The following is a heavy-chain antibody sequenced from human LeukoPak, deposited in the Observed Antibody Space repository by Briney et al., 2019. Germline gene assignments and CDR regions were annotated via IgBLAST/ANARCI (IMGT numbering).Heavy chain of an antibody. D-gene: IGHD2-2*01. Sequence: GRSLRLSCAASGFTSSSYGMHWVRQAPGKGLEWVAVISYDGSNKYYADSVKGRFTISRDNSKNTLYLQMNSLRAEDTAVYYCAKDSPPGATDIVVVPAATPDYWGQGTLVTVSS. CDR1: GFTSSSYG. CDR3: AKDSPPGATDIVVVPAATPDY. CDR2: ISYDGSNK. V-gene: IGHV3-30*18. J-gene: IGHJ4*02.